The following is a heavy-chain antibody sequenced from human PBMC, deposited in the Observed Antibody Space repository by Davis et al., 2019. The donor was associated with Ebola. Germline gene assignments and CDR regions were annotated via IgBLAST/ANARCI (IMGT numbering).Heavy chain of an antibody. V-gene: IGHV3-23*01. J-gene: IGHJ6*02. CDR2: IDGGDGST. CDR1: GFTFNFYV. Sequence: GESLKISCAGSGFTFNFYVMSWVRQAPGKGLEWVSAIDGGDGSTYCADSVKGRFTISRDNSKNTLYLQMNSLRAEDTAVYYCATSFGRYYYYGMDVWGQGTTVTVSS. CDR3: ATSFGRYYYYGMDV. D-gene: IGHD3-3*01.